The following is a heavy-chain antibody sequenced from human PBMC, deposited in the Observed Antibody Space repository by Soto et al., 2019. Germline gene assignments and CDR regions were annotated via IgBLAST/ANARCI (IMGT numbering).Heavy chain of an antibody. Sequence: EVQLLESGGGFVQPGGSLRLSCAASGFTFSYYSMAWVRQTPEKGLEWVSGMSNGDAKTFYIDSVRGRFTVSRDSVKNTVDLQMNSLSAEDTALYYCARWDGYADLWGQGTLVTVSS. V-gene: IGHV3-23*01. CDR3: ARWDGYADL. J-gene: IGHJ4*02. CDR2: MSNGDAKT. D-gene: IGHD5-12*01. CDR1: GFTFSYYS.